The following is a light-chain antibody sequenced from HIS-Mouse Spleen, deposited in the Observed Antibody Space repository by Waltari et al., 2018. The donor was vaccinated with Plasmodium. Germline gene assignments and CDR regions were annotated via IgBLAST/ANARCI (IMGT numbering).Light chain of an antibody. CDR1: QRVSSN. J-gene: IGKJ3*01. CDR2: GAS. V-gene: IGKV3-15*01. Sequence: ELVMTQSPATLSVSPGERATLSCRASQRVSSNLAWSQQKPGQAPRLLIYGASTRATGIPARFSGSGSGTEFTLTISSLQSEDFAVYYCQQYNNWSFTFGPGTKVDIK. CDR3: QQYNNWSFT.